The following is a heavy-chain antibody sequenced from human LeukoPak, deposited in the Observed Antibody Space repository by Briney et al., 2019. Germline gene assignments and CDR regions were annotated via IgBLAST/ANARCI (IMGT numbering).Heavy chain of an antibody. V-gene: IGHV3-11*01. D-gene: IGHD6-19*01. Sequence: GESLRLSCAASGFTFSDYYMSWIRQAPGKGLEWVSYISSSGSTIYYADSVKGRFTISRDNAKNSLYLQMNSLRAEDTAVYYCARDSGSGWYHYYYYGMDVWGQGTTVTVSS. CDR1: GFTFSDYY. CDR3: ARDSGSGWYHYYYYGMDV. J-gene: IGHJ6*02. CDR2: ISSSGSTI.